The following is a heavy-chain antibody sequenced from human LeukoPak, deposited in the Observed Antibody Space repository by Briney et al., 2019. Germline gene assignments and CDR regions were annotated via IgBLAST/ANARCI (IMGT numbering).Heavy chain of an antibody. CDR2: IYRDGQT. V-gene: IGHV3-66*01. J-gene: IGHJ6*02. CDR1: GILVSTLY. Sequence: PGGSLRLSCVASGILVSTLYMSWVRQAPGKGLEWVSLIYRDGQTYYADSVRGRFTISRDNSKNTVFLQMNNVRVDDTGVYYCTREREPWGMDVWGQGTTVIVSS. CDR3: TREREPWGMDV. D-gene: IGHD1-26*01.